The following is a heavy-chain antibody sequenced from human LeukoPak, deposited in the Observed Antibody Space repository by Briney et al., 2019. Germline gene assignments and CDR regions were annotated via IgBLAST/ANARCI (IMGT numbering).Heavy chain of an antibody. CDR1: GASISGSNYY. D-gene: IGHD1-26*01. J-gene: IGHJ4*02. CDR2: IYSSGST. Sequence: SETLSLTCAVSGASISGSNYYWGWIRQPSGKGLEWIGNIYSSGSTYYNASLQSRVTISIDTSKNQFSLRLNSVTAADTAMYYCAKSGGYGLIDYWGQGTRVTVSS. CDR3: AKSGGYGLIDY. V-gene: IGHV4-39*01.